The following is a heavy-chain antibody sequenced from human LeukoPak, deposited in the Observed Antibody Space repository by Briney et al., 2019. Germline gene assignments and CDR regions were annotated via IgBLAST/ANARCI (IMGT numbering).Heavy chain of an antibody. Sequence: GGSLRLTCAASGFTFSSYGMHWVRQAPGKGLEWVAVIWYDGSNKYYADSVKGRFTISRDNSKNTLYLQMNSLRAEDTAVYYCAKDITGTTVSYWGQGTLVTVSS. V-gene: IGHV3-33*06. J-gene: IGHJ4*02. D-gene: IGHD1-20*01. CDR3: AKDITGTTVSY. CDR1: GFTFSSYG. CDR2: IWYDGSNK.